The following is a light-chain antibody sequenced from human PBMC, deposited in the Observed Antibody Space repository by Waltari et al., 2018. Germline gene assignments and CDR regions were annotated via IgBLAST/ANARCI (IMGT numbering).Light chain of an antibody. V-gene: IGLV1-47*01. Sequence: QSVLTQPPSASGTPGQKVTISCSGGSSNIGSNYVNWYQHFAGSAPKLLFYRDNQRHSGVPARFSVSKSSTSASLAISDLRPEDEAAYYCASWDFSLSVWVFGGGSRLTVL. CDR3: ASWDFSLSVWV. CDR1: SSNIGSNY. CDR2: RDN. J-gene: IGLJ3*02.